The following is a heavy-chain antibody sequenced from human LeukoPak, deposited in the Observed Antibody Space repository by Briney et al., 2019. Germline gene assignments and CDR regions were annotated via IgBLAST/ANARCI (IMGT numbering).Heavy chain of an antibody. CDR1: GYTFTSYD. J-gene: IGHJ4*02. CDR3: ARGRGYSYGFHY. V-gene: IGHV1-8*01. Sequence: ASVKVSCKASGYTFTSYDINWVRQATGQGLEWMGWMNPNSGNTGYAQMLQGRVTMTRNTSISTAYMELSSLRSEDTAVYYCARGRGYSYGFHYWGQGTLVTVSS. CDR2: MNPNSGNT. D-gene: IGHD5-18*01.